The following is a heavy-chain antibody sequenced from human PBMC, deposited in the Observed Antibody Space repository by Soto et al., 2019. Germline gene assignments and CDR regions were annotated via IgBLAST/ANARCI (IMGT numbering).Heavy chain of an antibody. CDR2: IYPGDSDT. J-gene: IGHJ3*02. D-gene: IGHD2-15*01. CDR1: GYSFTSYW. CDR3: ARQGEYCSGGSCKGSDAFDI. V-gene: IGHV5-51*01. Sequence: GESLKISCKGSGYSFTSYWIGWVRQMPGKGLEWMGIIYPGDSDTRYSPSFQGQVTISADKSISTAYLQWSSLKASDTAMYYCARQGEYCSGGSCKGSDAFDIWGQGTMVTVSS.